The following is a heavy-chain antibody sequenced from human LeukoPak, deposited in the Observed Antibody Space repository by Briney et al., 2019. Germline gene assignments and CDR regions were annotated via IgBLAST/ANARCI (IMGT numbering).Heavy chain of an antibody. CDR1: GFTFSSYG. D-gene: IGHD6-19*01. Sequence: GGSLRLSCAASGFTFSSYGMHWVRQAPGKGLEWVAFIRHDGGYKYYADSVKGRFTISRDDSTNTLYLQMNSMRTEDTAVYYCAKAASGWYYDYWGQGTLVTVSS. J-gene: IGHJ4*02. V-gene: IGHV3-30*02. CDR2: IRHDGGYK. CDR3: AKAASGWYYDY.